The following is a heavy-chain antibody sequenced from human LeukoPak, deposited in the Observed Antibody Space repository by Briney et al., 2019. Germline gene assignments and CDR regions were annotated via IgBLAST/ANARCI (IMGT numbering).Heavy chain of an antibody. CDR2: INAGNGNT. D-gene: IGHD3-22*01. V-gene: IGHV1-3*01. CDR3: ARGSITMIVVVD. CDR1: GYTFTSYA. J-gene: IGHJ4*02. Sequence: ASVEVSCKASGYTFTSYAMHWVRQAPGQRLEWMGWINAGNGNTKYSQKFQGRVTITRDTSASTAYMELSSLRSEDTAVYYCARGSITMIVVVDWGQGTLVTVSS.